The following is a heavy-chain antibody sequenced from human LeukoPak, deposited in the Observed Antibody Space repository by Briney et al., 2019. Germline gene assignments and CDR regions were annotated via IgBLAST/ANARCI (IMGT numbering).Heavy chain of an antibody. D-gene: IGHD3-10*01. V-gene: IGHV4-59*12. CDR1: GGSISSYY. Sequence: SETLSLTCTVSGGSISSYYWSWIRQPPGKGLEWIGNIFYSGSTYYGPSLKSRLTISRDTSGNQFSLKLNSVTAADTAVYYCAKSNGYGLIDIWGQGTMVTVSS. CDR3: AKSNGYGLIDI. J-gene: IGHJ3*02. CDR2: IFYSGST.